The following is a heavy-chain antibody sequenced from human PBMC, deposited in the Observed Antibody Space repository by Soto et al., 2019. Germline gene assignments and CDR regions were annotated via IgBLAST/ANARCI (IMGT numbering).Heavy chain of an antibody. V-gene: IGHV3-30*18. J-gene: IGHJ3*02. Sequence: QVQLVESGGGVVQPGRSLRLSCAASGFTFSSYGMHWVRQAPGKGLEWVAVISYDGSNKYYADSVKGRFTISRDNSKNTLYLQMNILRAEDTAVYYCAKGSTVTTSVYAFDIWGQGTMVTVSS. CDR3: AKGSTVTTSVYAFDI. D-gene: IGHD4-17*01. CDR2: ISYDGSNK. CDR1: GFTFSSYG.